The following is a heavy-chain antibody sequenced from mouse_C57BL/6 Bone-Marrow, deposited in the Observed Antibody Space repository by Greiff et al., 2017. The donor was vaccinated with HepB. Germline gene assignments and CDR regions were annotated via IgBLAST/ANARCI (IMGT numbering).Heavy chain of an antibody. J-gene: IGHJ4*01. Sequence: QVQLKESGPGILQSSQTLSLTCSFSGFSLSTSGMGVSWIRQPSGKGLEWLAHIYWDDDKCYNTSLKSRLTISKDTSRNQVFLKITSVDTADTATYYCARSIYPYAMDYWGQVTSVTVSS. V-gene: IGHV8-12*01. CDR2: IYWDDDK. CDR1: GFSLSTSGMG. D-gene: IGHD2-1*01. CDR3: ARSIYPYAMDY.